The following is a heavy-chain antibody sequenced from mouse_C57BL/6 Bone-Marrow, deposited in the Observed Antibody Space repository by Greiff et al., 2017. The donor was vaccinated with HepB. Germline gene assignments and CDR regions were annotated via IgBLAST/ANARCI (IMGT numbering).Heavy chain of an antibody. J-gene: IGHJ2*01. CDR2: IDPENGDT. CDR3: TLFITTVVGVDY. D-gene: IGHD1-1*01. Sequence: VQLQQSGAELVRPGASVKLSCTASGFNIKDDYMHWVKQRPEQGLEWIGWIDPENGDTEYASKFQGKATITADTSSNTAYLQLSSLTSEDTAVYDCTLFITTVVGVDYWGQGTTLTVSS. CDR1: GFNIKDDY. V-gene: IGHV14-4*01.